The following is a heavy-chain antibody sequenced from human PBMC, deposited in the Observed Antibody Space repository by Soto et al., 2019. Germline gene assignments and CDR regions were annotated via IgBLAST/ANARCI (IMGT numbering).Heavy chain of an antibody. D-gene: IGHD3-22*01. Sequence: ASVKVSCKASGYTSTGYYMHWVRQAPGQGLEWMGWINPNSGGTNYAQKFQGWVTMTRDTSISTAYMELSRLRSDDTAVYYCARVYYYDSSGSGAFDIWGQGTMVTVSS. J-gene: IGHJ3*02. V-gene: IGHV1-2*04. CDR3: ARVYYYDSSGSGAFDI. CDR1: GYTSTGYY. CDR2: INPNSGGT.